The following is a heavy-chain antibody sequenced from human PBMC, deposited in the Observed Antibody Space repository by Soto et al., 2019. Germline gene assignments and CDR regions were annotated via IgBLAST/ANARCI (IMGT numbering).Heavy chain of an antibody. CDR1: GFTFSSYA. CDR3: AKDLDVLLWFGELSS. CDR2: ISGSGGST. D-gene: IGHD3-10*01. J-gene: IGHJ5*02. V-gene: IGHV3-23*01. Sequence: EVQLLESGGGLVQPGGSLRLSCAASGFTFSSYAMSWVRQAPGKGLEWVSAISGSGGSTYYADSVKGRFTISRDNSKNTLYMQMNSLRAEDTAVYYCAKDLDVLLWFGELSSWGQGTLVTVSS.